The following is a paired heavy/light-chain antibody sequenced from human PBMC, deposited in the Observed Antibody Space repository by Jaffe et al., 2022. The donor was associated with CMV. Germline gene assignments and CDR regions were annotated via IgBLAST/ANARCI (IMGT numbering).Light chain of an antibody. V-gene: IGKV4-1*01. J-gene: IGKJ4*01. CDR2: WAS. CDR1: QNILYSSDNKNY. Sequence: DIVMTQSPDSLAVSLGERATINCKSSQNILYSSDNKNYLAWYQQRPGQPPKLLIYWASTRESGVPDRFSGSGSGTDFTLTISSLQAEDVAVYYCQQYYSTPLTFGGGTKVEIK. CDR3: QQYYSTPLT.
Heavy chain of an antibody. Sequence: EVQLVESGGGLEQPGGSLRLSCAASGFRFSNYAMIWVRQAPGKGLEWVSAISGSGGSTHYADSVKGRFTISRDNSKNMLYLQMNSLRVEDTAGYYCAKTQDYYGSSGSNLDAFHIWGQGTMVTVSS. CDR2: ISGSGGST. V-gene: IGHV3-23*04. CDR3: AKTQDYYGSSGSNLDAFHI. CDR1: GFRFSNYA. J-gene: IGHJ3*02. D-gene: IGHD3-22*01.